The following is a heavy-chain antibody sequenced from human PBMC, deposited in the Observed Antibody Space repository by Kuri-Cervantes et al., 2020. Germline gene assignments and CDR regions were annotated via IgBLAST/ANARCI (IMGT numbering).Heavy chain of an antibody. CDR1: GFTFSSYA. V-gene: IGHV3-66*02. J-gene: IGHJ6*02. CDR2: IHSGGST. D-gene: IGHD5-12*01. CDR3: AREGVATGWGMDV. Sequence: GESLKISCAASGFTFSSYAMSWVRQAPGKGLEWVSVIHSGGSTYYGHSVKGRFTISRDNSKNTLYLQMNSLRAEDTAVYYCAREGVATGWGMDVWGQGTTVTVSS.